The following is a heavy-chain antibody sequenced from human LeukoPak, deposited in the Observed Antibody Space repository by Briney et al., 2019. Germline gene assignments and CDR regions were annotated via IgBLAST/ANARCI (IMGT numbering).Heavy chain of an antibody. Sequence: PGGSLRLSCAASGFTFSSYAMGWVRQAPGKGLEWVSGISGSGDSTYDADSVKGRFTISRDNSKNTLYLQMNSLRAEDTALYCCARLYSNYYTGFFYGMDVWGQGTTVTVSS. D-gene: IGHD4-11*01. CDR2: ISGSGDST. CDR3: ARLYSNYYTGFFYGMDV. V-gene: IGHV3-23*01. CDR1: GFTFSSYA. J-gene: IGHJ6*02.